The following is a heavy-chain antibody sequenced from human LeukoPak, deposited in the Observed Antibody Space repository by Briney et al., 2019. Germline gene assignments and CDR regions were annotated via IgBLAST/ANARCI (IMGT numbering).Heavy chain of an antibody. CDR1: GFTFSSYA. J-gene: IGHJ4*02. CDR2: ISGSGGTT. CDR3: ARASDDSSSYYVYYFDY. D-gene: IGHD3-22*01. Sequence: GGSLRLSCAASGFTFSSYAMTWVRQAPGKGLEWVSAISGSGGTTDYADSVKGRFTISRGSSQNTIYLQMNSLRAEDTAVYYCARASDDSSSYYVYYFDYWGQGNLVTVSS. V-gene: IGHV3-23*01.